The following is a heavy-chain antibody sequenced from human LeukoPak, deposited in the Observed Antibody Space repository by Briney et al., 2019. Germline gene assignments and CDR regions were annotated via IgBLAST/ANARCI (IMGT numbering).Heavy chain of an antibody. CDR1: GFTFSSYS. CDR3: ARLDGMVVTPFDY. CDR2: ISSSSSYI. J-gene: IGHJ4*02. V-gene: IGHV3-21*01. D-gene: IGHD4-23*01. Sequence: GGSLRLSCAASGFTFSSYSMNWVRQAPGKGLEWVSSISSSSSYIYYADSVKGRFTISRDNAKNSLYLQMSSLGAEDTAVYYCARLDGMVVTPFDYWGQGTLVTVSS.